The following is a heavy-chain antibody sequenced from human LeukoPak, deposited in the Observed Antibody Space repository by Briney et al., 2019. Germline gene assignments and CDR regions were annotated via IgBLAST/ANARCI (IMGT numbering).Heavy chain of an antibody. CDR2: MNPNSGNT. CDR3: ARGTLDILYYDILTGYYLFDY. J-gene: IGHJ4*02. Sequence: GASVKVSCKASGYTFTSYGISWVRQAPGQGLEWMGWMNPNSGNTGYAQKFQGGVTMTRNTSISTAYMELSSLRSEDTAVYYCARGTLDILYYDILTGYYLFDYWGQGTLVTVSS. V-gene: IGHV1-8*02. D-gene: IGHD3-9*01. CDR1: GYTFTSYG.